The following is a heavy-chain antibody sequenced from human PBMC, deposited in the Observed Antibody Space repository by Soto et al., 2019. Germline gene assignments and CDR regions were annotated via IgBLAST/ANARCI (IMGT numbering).Heavy chain of an antibody. CDR3: VRDGTKTLRDWFDP. Sequence: PSETLSLTCTVSGASISGSYWSWIRKSAGKGLEWIGRIYATGTTDYNRSLKSRVMMSVDMSKNQFSLKLRSVTAADTAVYFCVRDGTKTLRDWFDPWGQGISVTVSS. J-gene: IGHJ5*02. CDR1: GASISGSY. V-gene: IGHV4-4*07. CDR2: IYATGTT. D-gene: IGHD1-1*01.